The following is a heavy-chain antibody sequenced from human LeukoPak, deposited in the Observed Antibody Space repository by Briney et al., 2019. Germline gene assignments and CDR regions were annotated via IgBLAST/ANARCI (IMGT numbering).Heavy chain of an antibody. V-gene: IGHV1-46*01. CDR3: ARLYYDYVSNPSSRVLVDQRLGDY. J-gene: IGHJ4*02. CDR2: INPSGGST. Sequence: ASVKVSCKASGYTFTSYYMHWVRQAPGQGLEWMGIINPSGGSTSYAQKFQGRVTMTRDTSTSTVYMELSSLRSEDTAVYYCARLYYDYVSNPSSRVLVDQRLGDYWGQGTLVTVSS. D-gene: IGHD3-16*01. CDR1: GYTFTSYY.